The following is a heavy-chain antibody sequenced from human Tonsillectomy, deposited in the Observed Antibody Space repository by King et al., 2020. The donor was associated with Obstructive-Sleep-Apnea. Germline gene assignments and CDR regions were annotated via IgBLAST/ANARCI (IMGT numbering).Heavy chain of an antibody. Sequence: VQLVESGGGLVQPGGSLRLSCAASVFTFSNYTMAWVRQAPGRGLEWVSAMSGRSGDTYYADSVKGRVTISRDNSENTLYLQMNSLRPEVTAVYYSSKSIIEVAGSFDHWGQGTLVTVSS. J-gene: IGHJ4*02. D-gene: IGHD6-19*01. CDR2: MSGRSGDT. CDR3: SKSIIEVAGSFDH. CDR1: VFTFSNYT. V-gene: IGHV3-23*04.